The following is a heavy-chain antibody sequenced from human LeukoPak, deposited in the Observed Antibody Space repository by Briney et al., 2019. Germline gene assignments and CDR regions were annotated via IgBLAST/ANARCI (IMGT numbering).Heavy chain of an antibody. J-gene: IGHJ4*02. CDR2: INHSGST. CDR1: GGSFSGYY. Sequence: PSETLSLTCAVYGGSFSGYYWSWIRQPPGKGLEWIGEINHSGSTNYNPSLKSRVTISVDTSKNQFSLKLSSVTAADTAVYYCARGSTYQLLLYGPIKYWGQGTLVTVSS. D-gene: IGHD2-2*01. CDR3: ARGSTYQLLLYGPIKY. V-gene: IGHV4-34*01.